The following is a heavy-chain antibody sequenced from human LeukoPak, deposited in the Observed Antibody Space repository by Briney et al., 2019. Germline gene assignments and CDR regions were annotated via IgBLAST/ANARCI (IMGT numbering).Heavy chain of an antibody. CDR3: ARDNGWQQLVFYYFDY. CDR1: GGSISSGGYY. Sequence: PSETLSLTCTVSGGSISSGGYYWSWIRQHPGKGLEWIGYIYYSGSTYYNPSLKSRVTISVDTSKNQFTLKLSSVTAADTAVYYCARDNGWQQLVFYYFDYWGQGTLVTVSS. D-gene: IGHD6-13*01. V-gene: IGHV4-31*03. J-gene: IGHJ4*02. CDR2: IYYSGST.